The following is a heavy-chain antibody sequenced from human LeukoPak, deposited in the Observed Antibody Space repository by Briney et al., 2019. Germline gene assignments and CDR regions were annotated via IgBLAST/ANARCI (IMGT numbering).Heavy chain of an antibody. V-gene: IGHV3-30*03. Sequence: GRSLRLSCAASGFTFSSYGMHWVRQAPGKGLEWVAVISYDGSNKYYADSVKGRFTISRDNSKNTLYLQMNSLRAEDTAVYYCARHKIDYPFDYWGQGTLVTVSS. CDR3: ARHKIDYPFDY. J-gene: IGHJ4*02. CDR2: ISYDGSNK. CDR1: GFTFSSYG. D-gene: IGHD4-11*01.